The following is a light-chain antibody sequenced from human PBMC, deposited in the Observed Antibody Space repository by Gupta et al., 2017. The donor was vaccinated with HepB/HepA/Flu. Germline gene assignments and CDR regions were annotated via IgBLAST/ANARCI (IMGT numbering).Light chain of an antibody. Sequence: QSVLTQPPSASGTSGQRVTIPCSGSSSNIGSNTVNWYQQLPGTAPKLLIYSNNQRPSGVPDRFSGSKSGTSASLAISGLQSEDEADYYCAAWDDSLNGLWVFGGGTKLTVL. CDR3: AAWDDSLNGLWV. CDR2: SNN. CDR1: SSNIGSNT. J-gene: IGLJ3*02. V-gene: IGLV1-44*01.